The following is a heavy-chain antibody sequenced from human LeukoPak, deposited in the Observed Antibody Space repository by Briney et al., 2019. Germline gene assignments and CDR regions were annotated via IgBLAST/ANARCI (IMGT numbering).Heavy chain of an antibody. J-gene: IGHJ6*02. CDR2: IYYSGST. CDR3: ARDQESDGMDV. CDR1: GGSISSGGYY. V-gene: IGHV4-31*03. Sequence: SETLSLTCTVSGGSISSGGYYWSWIRQHPGKGLEWIGYIYYSGSTYYNPSLKSRVTISVDTSKNQFSLKLSSVTAADTAVYYCARDQESDGMDVWGQGTTVTVSS.